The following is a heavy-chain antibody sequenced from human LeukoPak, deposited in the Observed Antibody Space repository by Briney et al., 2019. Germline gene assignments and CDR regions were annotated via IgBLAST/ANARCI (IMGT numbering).Heavy chain of an antibody. D-gene: IGHD6-13*01. Sequence: GASVKVSCKASGYTFTSYDINWVRQATGQGLEWMGWTNPNSGNTGYAQKFQGRVTMTRNTSISTAYMELSSLRSEDTAVYYCASPVEDRGGIAAAGNWFDPWGQGTLVTVSS. CDR3: ASPVEDRGGIAAAGNWFDP. CDR1: GYTFTSYD. V-gene: IGHV1-8*01. CDR2: TNPNSGNT. J-gene: IGHJ5*02.